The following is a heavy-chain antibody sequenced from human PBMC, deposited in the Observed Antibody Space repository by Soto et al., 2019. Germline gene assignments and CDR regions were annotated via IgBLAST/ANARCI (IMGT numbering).Heavy chain of an antibody. D-gene: IGHD1-26*01. CDR2: IIPIFGTA. J-gene: IGHJ6*02. CDR3: ARGTRSGSYYYYGLDV. V-gene: IGHV1-69*06. CDR1: RGTFSSYA. Sequence: SVQVSCKACRGTFSSYASSWVRQAHGQGLEWMGGIIPIFGTANYARRFQGRVTITADKSTSTAYMELRSLRSEDTAVYYCARGTRSGSYYYYGLDVWGQGTTVTVSS.